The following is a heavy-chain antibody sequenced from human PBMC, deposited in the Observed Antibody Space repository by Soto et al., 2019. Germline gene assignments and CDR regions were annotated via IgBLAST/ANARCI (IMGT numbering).Heavy chain of an antibody. V-gene: IGHV1-18*01. Sequence: QVQLVQSGDEVKKPGASVKVSCKASGYIFVNYGIAWVRQAPGQGLEWMGWISPYTGNTHSATKIQGRLTMTTATSTSTAYMDLGSLTSDDTAVYYCVMLDNYVTPTPQDVWGQGTTVTVSS. D-gene: IGHD3-16*01. CDR1: GYIFVNYG. J-gene: IGHJ6*02. CDR2: ISPYTGNT. CDR3: VMLDNYVTPTPQDV.